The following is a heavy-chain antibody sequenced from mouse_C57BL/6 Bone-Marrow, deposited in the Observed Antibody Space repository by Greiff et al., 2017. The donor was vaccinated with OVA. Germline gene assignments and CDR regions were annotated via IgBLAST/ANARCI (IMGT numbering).Heavy chain of an antibody. J-gene: IGHJ4*01. Sequence: QVQLQQSGPGLVQPSQSLSITCTVSGFSLTSYGVHWVRQSPGKGLEWLGVIWSGGSTDYNAAFISRLSISKDNSKSQVFFKMHSLQADDTAIYYCARRLRDYAMDYWGQGTSVTVSS. CDR2: IWSGGST. CDR3: ARRLRDYAMDY. V-gene: IGHV2-2*01. CDR1: GFSLTSYG. D-gene: IGHD1-1*01.